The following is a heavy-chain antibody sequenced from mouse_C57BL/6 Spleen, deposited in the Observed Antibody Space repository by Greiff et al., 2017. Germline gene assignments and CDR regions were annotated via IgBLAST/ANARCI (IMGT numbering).Heavy chain of an antibody. CDR1: CYSIPSGYY. V-gene: IGHV3-6*01. CDR2: ISYDGSH. Sequence: DVQLPESGPGLVKPSQSLSLTCSVTCYSIPSGYYWNWIRQFPGNKLEWMGYISYDGSHNYNPSLKNPISITRDTSKNQFFLKLNSVTTEDTATYYCARDIYYYGSSYEGLAYWGQGTLVTVSA. J-gene: IGHJ3*01. D-gene: IGHD1-1*01. CDR3: ARDIYYYGSSYEGLAY.